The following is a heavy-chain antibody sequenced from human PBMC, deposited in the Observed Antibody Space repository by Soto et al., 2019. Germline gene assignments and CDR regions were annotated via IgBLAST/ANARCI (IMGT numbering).Heavy chain of an antibody. CDR1: GGTFSSYA. V-gene: IGHV1-69*13. CDR3: AGDQDSSSTSRGYYYYYYGMDV. CDR2: IIPIFGTA. J-gene: IGHJ6*02. Sequence: SVKVSCKASGGTFSSYAISWVRQAPGQGLEWMGGIIPIFGTANYAQKFQGRVTITADESTSTAYMELSSLRSEDTAVYYCAGDQDSSSTSRGYYYYYYGMDVWGQGTTVTVSS. D-gene: IGHD6-6*01.